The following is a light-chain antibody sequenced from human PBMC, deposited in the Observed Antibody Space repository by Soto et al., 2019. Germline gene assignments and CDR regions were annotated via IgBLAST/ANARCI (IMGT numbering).Light chain of an antibody. CDR3: QQYGSSLFT. V-gene: IGKV3-20*01. CDR2: GAS. J-gene: IGKJ3*01. Sequence: EIVLTQSPGTLSLSPGERATLSCRASQSVSSIYLAWYQQKPGQAPRLLIYGASSRATGIPDRFSGSGSGTDFTLTISRLEPEDFALYYCQQYGSSLFTFGPGTKVDIK. CDR1: QSVSSIY.